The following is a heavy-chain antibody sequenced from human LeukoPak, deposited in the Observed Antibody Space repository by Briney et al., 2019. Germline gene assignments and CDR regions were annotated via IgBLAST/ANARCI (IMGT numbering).Heavy chain of an antibody. CDR3: ARFSITMFEREFDP. J-gene: IGHJ5*02. CDR1: GGSLSSGGYY. Sequence: SQTLSLTCTVSGGSLSSGGYYWRWIRQHPGKGLEWVGYIYYSGSTYYNPSLKSRVTISVDTSKNQFSLKLSSVTAADTAVYYCARFSITMFEREFDPWGQGTLVTVSS. CDR2: IYYSGST. D-gene: IGHD3-3*01. V-gene: IGHV4-31*03.